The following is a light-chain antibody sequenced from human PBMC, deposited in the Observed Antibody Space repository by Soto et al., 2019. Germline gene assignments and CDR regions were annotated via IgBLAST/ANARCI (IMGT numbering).Light chain of an antibody. J-gene: IGLJ1*01. CDR1: VSDVGNFGP. V-gene: IGLV2-23*01. CDR3: CSYVGARTYV. CDR2: EGN. Sequence: QSALTQPASVSGSPGQSITISCTGSVSDVGNFGPVSWYQQHPGQVPKLIIYEGNRRPSGVSSRFSGSKSGNTASLTISGLQAEDEADYYCCSYVGARTYVFGTGTKVTV.